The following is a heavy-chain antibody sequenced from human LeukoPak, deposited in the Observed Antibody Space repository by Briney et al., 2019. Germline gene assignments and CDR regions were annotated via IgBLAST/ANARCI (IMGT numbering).Heavy chain of an antibody. V-gene: IGHV3-21*01. CDR2: ISSGSRAI. J-gene: IGHJ6*03. CDR3: AKEEGASSGWSFYYYYYYMDV. CDR1: GFTFTTYS. D-gene: IGHD6-19*01. Sequence: PGGSLRLSCEAAGFTFTTYSMTWVRQAPGKGLEWVSIISSGSRAIFSADALKGRFTISRDDAKNLLYLDMNSLRAEDTAVYYCAKEEGASSGWSFYYYYYYMDVWGKGTTVTVSS.